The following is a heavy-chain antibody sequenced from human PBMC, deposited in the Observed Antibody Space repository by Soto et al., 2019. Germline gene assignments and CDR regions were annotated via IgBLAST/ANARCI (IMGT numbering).Heavy chain of an antibody. J-gene: IGHJ1*01. CDR3: ATNGGYYDASGPKYFQY. CDR1: GGSMSRGGYY. V-gene: IGHV4-31*03. Sequence: SETLSLTCTVSGGSMSRGGYYWSWIRQYPWKGLECIGYIYYSGSTNYNPSLRSRVAISLDTSKNQFSLKLTSVTAADTAVYYCATNGGYYDASGPKYFQYWGQGTVVTVSS. D-gene: IGHD3-22*01. CDR2: IYYSGST.